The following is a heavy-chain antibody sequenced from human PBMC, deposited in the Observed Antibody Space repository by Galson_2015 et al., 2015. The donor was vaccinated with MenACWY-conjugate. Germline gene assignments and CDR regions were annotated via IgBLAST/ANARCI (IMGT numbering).Heavy chain of an antibody. Sequence: SETLSLTCTVSGASISSPHWSWFRQPPGKGLEWIAYIRDTGSLKDNPSLKSRVTMSADKSNNQFSLRLISVTAADTAVYYCARLPTWGSSYGYFDYWGQGILVAVSP. D-gene: IGHD5-18*01. J-gene: IGHJ4*02. CDR1: GASISSPH. CDR3: ARLPTWGSSYGYFDY. V-gene: IGHV4-59*08. CDR2: IRDTGSL.